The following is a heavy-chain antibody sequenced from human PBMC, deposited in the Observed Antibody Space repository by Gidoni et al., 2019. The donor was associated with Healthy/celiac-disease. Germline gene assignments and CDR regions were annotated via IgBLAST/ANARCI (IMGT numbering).Heavy chain of an antibody. CDR3: AKGLGSSGYYVTFDI. J-gene: IGHJ3*02. Sequence: EVQLLESGGGLVQPGGSLRLPCSASGFTFSGYAMSWVRQAPGKGLVWVSAISGSGGSTYYADSVKGRFTISRDNSKNTLYLQMNSLRAEDTAVYYCAKGLGSSGYYVTFDIWGQGTMVTVSS. CDR1: GFTFSGYA. D-gene: IGHD3-22*01. V-gene: IGHV3-23*01. CDR2: ISGSGGST.